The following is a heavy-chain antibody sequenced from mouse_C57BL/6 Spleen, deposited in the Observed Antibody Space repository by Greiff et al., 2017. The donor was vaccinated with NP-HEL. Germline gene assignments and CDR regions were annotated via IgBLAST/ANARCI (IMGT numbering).Heavy chain of an antibody. J-gene: IGHJ2*01. CDR2: INPNYGTS. D-gene: IGHD3-2*02. CDR3: ARRGAQAPYYFDY. Sequence: LQQSGPVLVQPGASVTLSCIASGFSFTDYYMNWVHQCTAKCLEWIGVINPNYGTSTYNQTFKVKATLTVDQSSNTAYMQHNSLTSEDSAVYYSARRGAQAPYYFDYWGQGTTLTVSS. V-gene: IGHV1-39*01. CDR1: GFSFTDYY.